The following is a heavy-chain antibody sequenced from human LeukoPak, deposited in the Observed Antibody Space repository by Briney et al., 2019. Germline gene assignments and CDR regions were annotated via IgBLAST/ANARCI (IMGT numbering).Heavy chain of an antibody. CDR2: ISRNGRNT. CDR3: ARVDSGSACAS. CDR1: GSQWSSNQ. D-gene: IGHD6-19*01. V-gene: IGHV3-64*01. Sequence: GRSWKLPWQASGSQWSSNQLHWARKLPGKGREFVSAISRNGRNTYYANSVKGRFTISRDISKNTLYLQMGSLRPEDMAVYYCARVDSGSACASWGQGILVTVSS. J-gene: IGHJ1*01.